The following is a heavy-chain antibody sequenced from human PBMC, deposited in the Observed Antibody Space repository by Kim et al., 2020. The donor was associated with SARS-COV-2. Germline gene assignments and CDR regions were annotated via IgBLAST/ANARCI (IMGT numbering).Heavy chain of an antibody. D-gene: IGHD5-18*01. CDR2: ISSTSDYI. CDR3: ARDLRIQQWLNDYYYYG. CDR1: GFTFSNYR. V-gene: IGHV3-21*01. J-gene: IGHJ6*01. Sequence: GGSLRLSCVASGFTFSNYRINWVRQVPGKGLEWVSSISSTSDYIYYADSVKGRFTISRDNAKNSLSLQMNGLRAEDTAVYYCARDLRIQQWLNDYYYYG.